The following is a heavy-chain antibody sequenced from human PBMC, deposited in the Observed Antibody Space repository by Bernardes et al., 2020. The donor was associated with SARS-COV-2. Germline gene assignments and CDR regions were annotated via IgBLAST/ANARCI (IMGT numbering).Heavy chain of an antibody. D-gene: IGHD3-10*01. CDR1: GFTFSSYA. Sequence: GGSLRLSCAASGFTFSSYAMSWVRQAPGKGLEWVSVFFFGGKTSYAKSVEGRFSISRDRSRDTYHLQMNRLRFDDTAVYYCSTGETGTRYGWGTGVDVWGQGTTVIVSS. V-gene: IGHV3-23*03. J-gene: IGHJ6*02. CDR2: FFFGGKT. CDR3: STGETGTRYGWGTGVDV.